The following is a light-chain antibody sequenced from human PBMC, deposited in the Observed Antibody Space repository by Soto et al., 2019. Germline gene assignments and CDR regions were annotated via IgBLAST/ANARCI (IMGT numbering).Light chain of an antibody. CDR3: QQRSNWPLT. Sequence: EIVLTQSPGTLSLSPWERATLSCRASQSVSSSYLAWYQQKPGQAPRLLIYAASTRATGIPARFSGSGSGTDFTLTISSLEPEDFAVYYCQQRSNWPLTFGQGTRLEI. J-gene: IGKJ5*01. V-gene: IGKV3D-20*02. CDR1: QSVSSSY. CDR2: AAS.